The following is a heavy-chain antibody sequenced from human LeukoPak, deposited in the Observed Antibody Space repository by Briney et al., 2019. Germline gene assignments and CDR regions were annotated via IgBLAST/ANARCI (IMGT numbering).Heavy chain of an antibody. D-gene: IGHD3-3*01. Sequence: GASVKVSCKASGYTFTSYGISWVRQAPGQGLEWMGWISAYNGNTNYAQKLQGRVTMTTDTSTSTAYMELRSLRSDDTAVYYCARESLRFLEWFSPAYWGQGTLVTVSS. J-gene: IGHJ4*02. CDR2: ISAYNGNT. V-gene: IGHV1-18*01. CDR3: ARESLRFLEWFSPAY. CDR1: GYTFTSYG.